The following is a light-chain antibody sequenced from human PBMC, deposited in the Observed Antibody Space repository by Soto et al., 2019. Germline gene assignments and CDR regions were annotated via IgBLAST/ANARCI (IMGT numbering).Light chain of an antibody. J-gene: IGKJ5*01. CDR1: QSASYN. CDR3: QQRSNWPPIT. Sequence: EIVMTQSPAPLSVSPGEGATLSCRASQSASYNLAWYQQKPDQPRRLLXYGASTRATGIPARFSGSGAATDFSLTISSLEPEDFAVYYCQQRSNWPPITFGQGTRLEIK. CDR2: GAS. V-gene: IGKV3-11*01.